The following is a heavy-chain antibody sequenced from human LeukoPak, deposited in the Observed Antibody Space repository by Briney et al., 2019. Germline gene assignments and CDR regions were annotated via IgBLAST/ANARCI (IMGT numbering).Heavy chain of an antibody. CDR1: GFMFTSYW. D-gene: IGHD6-19*01. V-gene: IGHV3-23*01. J-gene: IGHJ4*02. Sequence: PGGSLRLSCAASGFMFTSYWMTWVRQAPGKGLEWVSAIRASGGSTFYADSVRGRFTISRDNSKNTLDLQMNNLRAEDTAVYYCASSSSGWYNFDYWGQGTLVTVSS. CDR2: IRASGGST. CDR3: ASSSSGWYNFDY.